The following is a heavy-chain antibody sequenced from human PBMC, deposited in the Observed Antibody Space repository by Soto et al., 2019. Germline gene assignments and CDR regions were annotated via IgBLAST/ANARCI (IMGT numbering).Heavy chain of an antibody. CDR2: ISAYNGNT. J-gene: IGHJ1*01. Sequence: GASVKVSCKASGYTFTSYGISWVRQAPGQGLEWMGWISAYNGNTNYAQKLQGRVTMTTDTSTSTAYMELRSLRSDDTAVYYCARDLEDIVVVPAARAGPSAEYFQHWGQGPLVTVSS. CDR1: GYTFTSYG. D-gene: IGHD2-2*01. V-gene: IGHV1-18*01. CDR3: ARDLEDIVVVPAARAGPSAEYFQH.